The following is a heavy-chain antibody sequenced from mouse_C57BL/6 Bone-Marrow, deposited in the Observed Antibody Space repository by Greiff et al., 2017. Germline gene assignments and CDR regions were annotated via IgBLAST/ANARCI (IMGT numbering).Heavy chain of an antibody. CDR1: GFNIKNTY. CDR3: ARPDLLWLRSWFAY. D-gene: IGHD2-2*01. J-gene: IGHJ3*01. CDR2: IDPANGNT. V-gene: IGHV14-3*01. Sequence: EVQLQQSVAELVRPGASVKLSCTASGFNIKNTYMHWVKQRPEQGLEWIGRIDPANGNTKYAPKFQGKATITADTSSHTAYLQLSSLTSKYTAIYYCARPDLLWLRSWFAYWGQGTLVTVSA.